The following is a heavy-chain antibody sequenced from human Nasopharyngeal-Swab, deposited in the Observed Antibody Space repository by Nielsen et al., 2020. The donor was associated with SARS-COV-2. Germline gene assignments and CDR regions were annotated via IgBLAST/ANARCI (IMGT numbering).Heavy chain of an antibody. CDR1: GYTLINNA. J-gene: IGHJ6*02. CDR3: ASGTYYTGMDV. Sequence: ASVKVSCKTSGYTLINNAIHWVRQATGQGLEWMGWMNPNSETTGSAQKFQGRVTMTWDTSIRTVYMELSSLRSEDTAVYYCASGTYYTGMDVWGQGTTVTVSS. V-gene: IGHV1-8*01. CDR2: MNPNSETT. D-gene: IGHD3-3*01.